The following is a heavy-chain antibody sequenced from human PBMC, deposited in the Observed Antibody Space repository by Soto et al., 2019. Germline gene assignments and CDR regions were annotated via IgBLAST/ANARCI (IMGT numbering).Heavy chain of an antibody. J-gene: IGHJ4*02. D-gene: IGHD4-17*01. CDR2: INHSGST. CDR3: ARGGEDDYGPSYYYFDY. CDR1: GGSFSGYY. V-gene: IGHV4-34*01. Sequence: SETLSLTCAVYGGSFSGYYWSWILQPPGKGREWIGEINHSGSTNYNPSLKSRVTISVDTSKNQFSLKLSSVTAADTAVYYCARGGEDDYGPSYYYFDYWGQGTLVTVSS.